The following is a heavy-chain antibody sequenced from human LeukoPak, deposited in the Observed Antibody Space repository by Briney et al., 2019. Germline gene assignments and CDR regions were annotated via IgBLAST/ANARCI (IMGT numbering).Heavy chain of an antibody. J-gene: IGHJ4*02. V-gene: IGHV4-34*01. CDR2: INHSGST. CDR3: AGGYSYGIHDY. CDR1: GGSFSGYY. D-gene: IGHD5-18*01. Sequence: SETLSLXCAVYGGSFSGYYWSWIRQPPGKGLEWIGEINHSGSTNYNPSLMSRVTISVDTSKNQFSLKLSSVTAADTAVYYCAGGYSYGIHDYWGQGTLVTVSS.